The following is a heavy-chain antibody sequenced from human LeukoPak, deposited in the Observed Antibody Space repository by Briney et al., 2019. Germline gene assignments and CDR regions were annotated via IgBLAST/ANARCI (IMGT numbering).Heavy chain of an antibody. J-gene: IGHJ4*02. V-gene: IGHV3-20*01. CDR3: ARGDRRIVRNPFDY. CDR1: GFTFDDYG. CDR2: INWNGGST. D-gene: IGHD2/OR15-2a*01. Sequence: GGSLRLSCAASGFTFDDYGMSWVRQAPGKGLEWVSGINWNGGSTGYADSVKGRFTISRDNAKNSLYLQMNSLRAEDTALYHCARGDRRIVRNPFDYWGQGTLVTVSS.